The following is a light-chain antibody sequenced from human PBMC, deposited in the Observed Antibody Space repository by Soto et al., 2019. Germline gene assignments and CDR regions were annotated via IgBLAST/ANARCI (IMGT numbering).Light chain of an antibody. Sequence: EIGLTQSPGTLSLSPGERATLSCRASQSVSSSYLAWYQQKPGQAPRLLTYGASSRATGIPDRFSGSGSGTDFTLTISRLEPEDFAVYYCQQYGSSPPLTFGGGTKVEIK. V-gene: IGKV3-20*01. CDR2: GAS. CDR3: QQYGSSPPLT. J-gene: IGKJ4*01. CDR1: QSVSSSY.